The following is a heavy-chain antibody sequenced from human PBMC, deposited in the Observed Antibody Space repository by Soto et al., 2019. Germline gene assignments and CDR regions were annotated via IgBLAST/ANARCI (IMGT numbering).Heavy chain of an antibody. Sequence: PGGSLRLSCAASQFTFSDYYLSWIRQATGKGLEWVSYISSSGTTTSYSDSVNGRFTISRDNARKSLYLQMNSLRAEDTAVYYCARGPFRGLVVPAAFGYWGQGTLVTVSS. J-gene: IGHJ4*02. CDR2: ISSSGTTT. D-gene: IGHD2-2*01. V-gene: IGHV3-11*01. CDR1: QFTFSDYY. CDR3: ARGPFRGLVVPAAFGY.